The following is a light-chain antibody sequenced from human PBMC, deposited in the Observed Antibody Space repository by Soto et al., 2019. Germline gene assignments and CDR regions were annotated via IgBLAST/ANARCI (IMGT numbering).Light chain of an antibody. Sequence: IVSTPSPGTLSLSPKERATLSCRAIQSVSSSYLAWYQQKPGQAPRLLIYGASSRATGIPDRFSGSGSGTDFTLTISSLEPEDFAVYYCQQRSNGPPITFGQGTRLEIK. CDR3: QQRSNGPPIT. V-gene: IGKV3D-20*02. J-gene: IGKJ5*01. CDR2: GAS. CDR1: QSVSSSY.